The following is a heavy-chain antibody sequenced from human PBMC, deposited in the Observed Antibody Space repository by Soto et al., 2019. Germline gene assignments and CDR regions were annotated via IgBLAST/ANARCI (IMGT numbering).Heavy chain of an antibody. V-gene: IGHV5-51*01. Sequence: GESLKISCKGSGYSFTSYWIGWVRQMPGKGLEWMGIIYPGDSDTRYSPSFQGQVTISADKSISTAYLQWSSLKAPDTAMYYCARQGGGYCSSTSCRHVNWFDPWGQGTLVTVSS. CDR2: IYPGDSDT. D-gene: IGHD2-2*01. CDR3: ARQGGGYCSSTSCRHVNWFDP. J-gene: IGHJ5*02. CDR1: GYSFTSYW.